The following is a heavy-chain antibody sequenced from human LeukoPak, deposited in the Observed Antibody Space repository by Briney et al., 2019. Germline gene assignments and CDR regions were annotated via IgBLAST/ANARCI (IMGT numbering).Heavy chain of an antibody. V-gene: IGHV3-53*01. CDR3: ARERFGEYAFDY. CDR1: GFTVSSNY. J-gene: IGHJ4*02. Sequence: GGSLRLSCAASGFTVSSNYMSWVRQAPRKGLEWVSVIYSGGSTHYAESVKGRFTISRDNSKNKLCLPMNTLRAEDTAVYYCARERFGEYAFDYWGQGTLVTVSS. CDR2: IYSGGST. D-gene: IGHD3-10*01.